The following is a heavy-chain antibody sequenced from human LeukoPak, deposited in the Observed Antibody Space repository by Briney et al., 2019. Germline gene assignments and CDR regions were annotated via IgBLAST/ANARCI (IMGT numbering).Heavy chain of an antibody. CDR1: GFTFSSYA. J-gene: IGHJ4*02. CDR2: ISGSGGST. D-gene: IGHD3-10*01. Sequence: GGSLRLSCAASGFTFSSYAMSWVRQAPGKGLEWVSAISGSGGSTYYADSVKGRFTISRDNSKNTLDLQMNSLRAEDTAVYYCARQSDRSGALGYWGQGTLVTVSS. CDR3: ARQSDRSGALGY. V-gene: IGHV3-23*01.